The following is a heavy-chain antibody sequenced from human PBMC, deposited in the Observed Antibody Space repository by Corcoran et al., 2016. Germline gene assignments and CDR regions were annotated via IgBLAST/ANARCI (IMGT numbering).Heavy chain of an antibody. D-gene: IGHD3-10*01. J-gene: IGHJ4*02. CDR3: ARAGVVYGSGSYYYY. CDR2: INHRGST. Sequence: QVQLQQWGAGLLKPSETLSLTCAVYGGSFSGYYWSWIRQPPGKGLEWIGEINHRGSTNYNPSLKSLVTISVDTSENQFSLKMSSVTAADTAVYYCARAGVVYGSGSYYYYWGQGTLVTVSS. CDR1: GGSFSGYY. V-gene: IGHV4-34*01.